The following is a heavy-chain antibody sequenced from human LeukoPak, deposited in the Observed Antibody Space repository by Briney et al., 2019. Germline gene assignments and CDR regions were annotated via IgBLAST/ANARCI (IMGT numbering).Heavy chain of an antibody. Sequence: ASVKVPCKVSGYTLTELSMHWVRQAPGKGLEWMGGFDPEDGETIYAQKFQGRVTMTEDTSTDTAYMELSSLRSEDTAVYYCAIPRPGGDCYYYWGQGTLVTVSS. J-gene: IGHJ4*02. CDR3: AIPRPGGDCYYY. V-gene: IGHV1-24*01. D-gene: IGHD2-21*02. CDR2: FDPEDGET. CDR1: GYTLTELS.